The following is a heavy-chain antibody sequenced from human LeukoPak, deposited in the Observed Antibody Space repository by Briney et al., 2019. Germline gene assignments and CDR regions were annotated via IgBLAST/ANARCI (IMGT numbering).Heavy chain of an antibody. D-gene: IGHD6-19*01. CDR2: IKQDGSEK. CDR3: ARAQWLVTNFDY. Sequence: GGSLRLSCAASGFTFSSYWMSWVRQAPGKGLEWVANIKQDGSEKYYADSVKGRFTISRDNSKNTLYLQMNSLRAEDTAVYYCARAQWLVTNFDYWGQGTLVTVSS. J-gene: IGHJ4*02. CDR1: GFTFSSYW. V-gene: IGHV3-7*01.